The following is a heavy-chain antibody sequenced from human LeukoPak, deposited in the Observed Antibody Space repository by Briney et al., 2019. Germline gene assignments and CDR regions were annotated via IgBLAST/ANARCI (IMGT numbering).Heavy chain of an antibody. CDR2: IWYDGSNK. J-gene: IGHJ6*02. V-gene: IGHV3-33*01. CDR3: ARMSNYFPYYYYYGMDV. D-gene: IGHD4-11*01. CDR1: GFTFSSYG. Sequence: GGSLRLSCAASGFTFSSYGMHWVRQAPGKGPEWVAVIWYDGSNKYYADSVKGRFTISRDNSKNTLYLQMNSLRAEDTAVYYCARMSNYFPYYYYYGMDVWGQGTTVTVSS.